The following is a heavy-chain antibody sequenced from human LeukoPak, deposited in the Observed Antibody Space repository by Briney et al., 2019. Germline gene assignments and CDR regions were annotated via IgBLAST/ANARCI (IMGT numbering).Heavy chain of an antibody. CDR3: AKVIRGGYGMDV. CDR1: GFTFSSFG. V-gene: IGHV3-48*02. CDR2: ISYSGSRT. J-gene: IGHJ6*02. Sequence: GGSLRLSCAASGFTFSSFGVNWVRQAPGKGLEWVSYISYSGSRTDHADSVKGRFTISRDNAKNSLYLQLNSLRDEDTAVYFCAKVIRGGYGMDVWGQGTTVTVSS. D-gene: IGHD3-10*01.